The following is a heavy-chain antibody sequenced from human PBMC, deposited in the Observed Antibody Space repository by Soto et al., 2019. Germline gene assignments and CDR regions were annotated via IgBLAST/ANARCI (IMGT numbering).Heavy chain of an antibody. Sequence: GGSLRLCCAASGFTFCSYAMYWVRQAPGTGLEWVAVISYDGSNKYYEDSVKGRFTISRDNSKNTLYLQMNSLRAEDTAAYYCAKDNAVGIAAAGTDWFDPWGQGTLVTVSS. D-gene: IGHD6-13*01. V-gene: IGHV3-30*18. J-gene: IGHJ5*02. CDR2: ISYDGSNK. CDR3: AKDNAVGIAAAGTDWFDP. CDR1: GFTFCSYA.